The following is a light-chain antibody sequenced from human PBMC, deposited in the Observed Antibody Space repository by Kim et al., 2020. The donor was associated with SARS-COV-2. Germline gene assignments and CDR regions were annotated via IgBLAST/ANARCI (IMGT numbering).Light chain of an antibody. V-gene: IGKV1-5*03. J-gene: IGKJ2*01. CDR3: QQYDNY. CDR1: QSNSMW. CDR2: KAS. Sequence: STLSASVGDRVIITCRASQSNSMWLAWYQQKPGKAPKLLISKASSLQSGVPSRFSGSGSGTEFTLTISSLQPDDFGTYYCQQYDNYFGQVTKLEI.